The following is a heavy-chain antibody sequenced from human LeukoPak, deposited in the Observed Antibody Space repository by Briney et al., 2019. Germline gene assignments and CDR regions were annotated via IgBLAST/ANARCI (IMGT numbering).Heavy chain of an antibody. CDR3: ARGGRYDYVWGSYRDYFDY. J-gene: IGHJ4*02. D-gene: IGHD3-16*02. V-gene: IGHV3-23*01. Sequence: PGGSLRLSCAASGFTFSSYSMSWVRQAPGKGLEWVSIISDSGANTYYADSVRGRFTISRDNSKNTLYLQMNSLRAEGTAVYYCARGGRYDYVWGSYRDYFDYWGQGTLVTVSS. CDR1: GFTFSSYS. CDR2: ISDSGANT.